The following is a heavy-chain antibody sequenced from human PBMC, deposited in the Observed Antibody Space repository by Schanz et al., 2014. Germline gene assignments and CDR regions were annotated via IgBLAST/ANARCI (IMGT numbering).Heavy chain of an antibody. CDR2: INPSGGGT. CDR3: VRGYGDSPTDF. CDR1: GYTFTSDS. Sequence: QVQLVQSGAEVKKPGASVKVSCKASGYTFTSDSMHWVRQAPGQGLEWMGIINPSGGGTSYALRFQDRVTVTRDTSRSTVYMELSSLRSDDTAHYYCVRGYGDSPTDFWGQGTLVTVSS. D-gene: IGHD4-17*01. V-gene: IGHV1-46*01. J-gene: IGHJ4*02.